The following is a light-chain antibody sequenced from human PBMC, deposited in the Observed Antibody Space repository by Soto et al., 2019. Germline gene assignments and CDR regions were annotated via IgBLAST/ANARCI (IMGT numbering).Light chain of an antibody. CDR3: ATWDDSLNGYV. Sequence: QSVLTQPPSASGTPGQRVTISCSGSSSNIGSNTVNWYQQLPVMSPKLLIYSSNQRPSGVPDRFSGSKSGTSASLAISGLQSEDEADYYCATWDDSLNGYVFGTGTQLTVL. J-gene: IGLJ1*01. V-gene: IGLV1-44*01. CDR2: SSN. CDR1: SSNIGSNT.